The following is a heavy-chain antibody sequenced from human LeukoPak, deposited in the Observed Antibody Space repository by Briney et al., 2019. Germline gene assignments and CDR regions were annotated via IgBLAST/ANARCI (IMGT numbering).Heavy chain of an antibody. CDR3: ARASDRDVDFDY. J-gene: IGHJ4*02. D-gene: IGHD5-24*01. Sequence: ASVKVSCKASGYTFTGCYMHWVRQAPGQGLEWMGWINPNSGGTNYAQKFQGRVTMTRDTSISTAYMELSRLRSDDTAVYYCARASDRDVDFDYWGQGTLVTVSS. CDR2: INPNSGGT. CDR1: GYTFTGCY. V-gene: IGHV1-2*02.